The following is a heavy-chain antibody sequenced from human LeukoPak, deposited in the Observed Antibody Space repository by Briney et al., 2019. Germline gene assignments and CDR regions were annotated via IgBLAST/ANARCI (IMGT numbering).Heavy chain of an antibody. CDR3: ARSRVCSSTSCHPFYYGMDV. Sequence: SETLSLTCTVSGGSISSYYWSWLRQPPGKGLEWIGYIYYSGSTNYNPSLKSRVTISVDTSKNQFSLKLSSVTAADTAVYYCARSRVCSSTSCHPFYYGMDVWGQGTTVTVSS. D-gene: IGHD2-2*01. J-gene: IGHJ6*02. V-gene: IGHV4-59*08. CDR2: IYYSGST. CDR1: GGSISSYY.